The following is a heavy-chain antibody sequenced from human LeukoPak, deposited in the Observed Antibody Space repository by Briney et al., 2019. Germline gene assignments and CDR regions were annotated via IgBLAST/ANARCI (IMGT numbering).Heavy chain of an antibody. CDR3: ARVTGYVLEDYFDY. CDR1: GYTFTGYY. V-gene: IGHV1-18*04. CDR2: ISAYNGNT. D-gene: IGHD3-3*01. Sequence: GASVKVSCKASGYTFTGYYMHWVRQAPGQGLEWMGWISAYNGNTNYAQKFQGRVTMTTDTSTSTAYMELRSLRSDDTAVYYCARVTGYVLEDYFDYWGQGTLVTVSS. J-gene: IGHJ4*02.